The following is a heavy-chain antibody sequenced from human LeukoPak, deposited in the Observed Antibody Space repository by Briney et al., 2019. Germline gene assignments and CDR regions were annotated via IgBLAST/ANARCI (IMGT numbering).Heavy chain of an antibody. CDR3: ARATGAHYDFWSGYYFYMDV. Sequence: GASVKVSCKASGYTFTSYGISWVRQAPGQGLEWMGWISAYNGNTNYAQKLQGRVTMTTDTSTSTAYMELRSLRSDDTAVYYCARATGAHYDFWSGYYFYMDVWGKGTTVTVSS. D-gene: IGHD3-3*01. J-gene: IGHJ6*03. V-gene: IGHV1-18*01. CDR2: ISAYNGNT. CDR1: GYTFTSYG.